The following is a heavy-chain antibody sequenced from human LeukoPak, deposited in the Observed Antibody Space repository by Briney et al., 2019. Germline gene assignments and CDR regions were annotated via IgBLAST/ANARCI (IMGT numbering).Heavy chain of an antibody. V-gene: IGHV4-34*01. CDR3: AREGVGTPAANNAFDI. D-gene: IGHD2-2*01. CDR2: INHSGST. Sequence: SETLSLTCAVYGGSFSGYYWSWIRQPPGKGLEWIGEINHSGSTNYNPSLKSRVTISVDTSKNQFSLKLSSVTAADTAVYYCAREGVGTPAANNAFDIWGQGTMVTVSS. J-gene: IGHJ3*02. CDR1: GGSFSGYY.